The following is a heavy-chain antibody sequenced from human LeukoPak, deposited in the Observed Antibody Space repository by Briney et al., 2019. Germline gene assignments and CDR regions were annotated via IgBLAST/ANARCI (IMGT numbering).Heavy chain of an antibody. J-gene: IGHJ4*02. Sequence: PSETLSLTCTVSGGPISSYFWSWIRQPPGKGLEWIGYIYYSGSTNYNPSLKSRVTISVDTSKNQFSLKLSSVTAADTAVYYCARVTVAGTDYWGQGSIVSVS. CDR2: IYYSGST. CDR3: ARVTVAGTDY. V-gene: IGHV4-59*01. D-gene: IGHD6-19*01. CDR1: GGPISSYF.